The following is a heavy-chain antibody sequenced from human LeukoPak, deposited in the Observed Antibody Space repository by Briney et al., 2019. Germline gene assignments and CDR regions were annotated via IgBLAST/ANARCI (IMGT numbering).Heavy chain of an antibody. V-gene: IGHV3-7*01. CDR2: IKQDGSEK. Sequence: GGSLRLSCAAPGFTFSSYWMSWVRQAPGKGLEWVANIKQDGSEKYYVDSVKGRFTISRDNAKNSLYLQMNSLRAEDTAVYYCARDNGGGYGDYWGQGTLVTVSS. CDR1: GFTFSSYW. J-gene: IGHJ4*02. D-gene: IGHD5-12*01. CDR3: ARDNGGGYGDY.